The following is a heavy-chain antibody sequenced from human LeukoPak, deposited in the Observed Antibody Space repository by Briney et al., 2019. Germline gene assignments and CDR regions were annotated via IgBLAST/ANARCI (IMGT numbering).Heavy chain of an antibody. CDR3: ARLEYSNYYYYGMDV. CDR2: IYYSGST. V-gene: IGHV4-59*08. J-gene: IGHJ6*02. D-gene: IGHD4-4*01. CDR1: GGPISSYY. Sequence: SETLSLTCTVSGGPISSYYWSWIRQPPGKGLEWIGYIYYSGSTNYNPSLKSRVTISVDTSKNQSSLKLSSVTAADTAVYYCARLEYSNYYYYGMDVWGQGTTVTVSS.